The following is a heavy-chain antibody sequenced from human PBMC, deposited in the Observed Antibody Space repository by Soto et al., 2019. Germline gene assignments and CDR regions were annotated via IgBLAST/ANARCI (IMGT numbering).Heavy chain of an antibody. CDR1: GGTFSSYA. CDR2: IIPIFGTA. Sequence: ASVKVSCTASGGTFSSYAISWVRQAPGQGLEWMGGIIPIFGTANYAQKFQGRVTITADESTSTACMELSSLRSEDTAVYYCARTAGYEGLGYYYYGMDVWGQGTTVTVSS. D-gene: IGHD3-9*01. V-gene: IGHV1-69*13. CDR3: ARTAGYEGLGYYYYGMDV. J-gene: IGHJ6*02.